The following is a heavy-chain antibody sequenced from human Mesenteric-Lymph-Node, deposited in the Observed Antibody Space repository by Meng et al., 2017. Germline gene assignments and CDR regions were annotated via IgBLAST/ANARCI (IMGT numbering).Heavy chain of an antibody. CDR1: GFTFSSHS. CDR2: IYSGGST. Sequence: GESLKISCAASGFTFSSHSMTWVRQAPGKGLEWVSVIYSGGSTYYADSVKGRFTISRDNSKNTLYLQMNSLRAEDTAVYYCARAIAAAGKSTVYYYYGMDVWGQGTTVTVSS. CDR3: ARAIAAAGKSTVYYYYGMDV. V-gene: IGHV3-66*02. D-gene: IGHD6-13*01. J-gene: IGHJ6*02.